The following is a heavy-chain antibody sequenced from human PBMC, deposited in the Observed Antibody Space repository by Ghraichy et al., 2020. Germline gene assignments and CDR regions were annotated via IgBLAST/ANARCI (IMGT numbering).Heavy chain of an antibody. CDR1: GGSISSYY. CDR3: ARLDLSLSGSYGLSAFDI. CDR2: IYYSGST. J-gene: IGHJ3*02. Sequence: SETLSLTCTVSGGSISSYYWNWIRQPPGKGLEWIGYIYYSGSTNYNPSLKSRVTISVDTSKNQFSLKLSSVTAADTAVYYCARLDLSLSGSYGLSAFDIWGQGTMVTVSS. V-gene: IGHV4-59*01. D-gene: IGHD1-26*01.